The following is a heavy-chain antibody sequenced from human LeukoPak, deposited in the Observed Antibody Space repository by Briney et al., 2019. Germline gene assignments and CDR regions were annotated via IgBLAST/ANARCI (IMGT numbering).Heavy chain of an antibody. J-gene: IGHJ4*02. CDR3: ARADDFWSGYYDGFDY. CDR1: GYTLTSYG. D-gene: IGHD3-3*01. V-gene: IGHV1-18*01. CDR2: ISAYNGNT. Sequence: ASVKVSCKASGYTLTSYGISWVRQAPGQGLEWMGWISAYNGNTNYAQKLQGRVTMTTDTSTSTAYMELRSLRSDDTAVYYCARADDFWSGYYDGFDYWGQGTLVTVSS.